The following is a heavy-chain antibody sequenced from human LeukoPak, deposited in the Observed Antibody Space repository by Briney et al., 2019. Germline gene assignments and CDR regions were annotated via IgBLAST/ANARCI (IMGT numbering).Heavy chain of an antibody. Sequence: PSETLSLTCTVSGGSISSSSYYWGWIRQPPGKGLEWIGSIYYSGSTYYNPSLKSRVTISVDTSKNQFSLKLSSVTAADTAVYYCARHVEEDYYGSGGSNDAFDIWGQGTMVTVSS. D-gene: IGHD3-10*01. V-gene: IGHV4-39*01. CDR1: GGSISSSSYY. J-gene: IGHJ3*02. CDR3: ARHVEEDYYGSGGSNDAFDI. CDR2: IYYSGST.